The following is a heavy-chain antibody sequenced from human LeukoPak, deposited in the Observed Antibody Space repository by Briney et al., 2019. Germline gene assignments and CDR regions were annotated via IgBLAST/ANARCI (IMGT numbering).Heavy chain of an antibody. J-gene: IGHJ6*02. V-gene: IGHV1-18*01. CDR3: ARDPYGDYAYYYYYYGMDV. CDR2: ISAYNGNT. D-gene: IGHD4-17*01. CDR1: GYTFTSYG. Sequence: ASVKVSCKASGYTFTSYGISWVRQAPGQGLEWMGWISAYNGNTNYAQKLQGRVTMTTDTSTSTAYMELRSLRSDDTAVYYCARDPYGDYAYYYYYYGMDVWGQGTTVTVSS.